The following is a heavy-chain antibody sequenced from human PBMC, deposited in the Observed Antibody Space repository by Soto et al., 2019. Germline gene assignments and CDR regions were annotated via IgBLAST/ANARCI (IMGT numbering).Heavy chain of an antibody. D-gene: IGHD3-9*01. CDR1: GYTFTSYG. J-gene: IGHJ2*01. CDR2: ISAYNGNT. CDR3: ARAGYDILTGYSKYWYFDL. V-gene: IGHV1-18*01. Sequence: ASLKVSCKASGYTFTSYGISWVRQAPGQGLEWMGWISAYNGNTNYAQKLQGRVTMTTDTSTSTAYMELRSLRSDDTAVYYCARAGYDILTGYSKYWYFDLWGRGTLVTVSS.